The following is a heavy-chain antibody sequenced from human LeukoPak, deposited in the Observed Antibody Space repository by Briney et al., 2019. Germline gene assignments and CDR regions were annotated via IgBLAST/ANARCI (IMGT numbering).Heavy chain of an antibody. CDR3: AREGNYGDYVIYYYYMDV. D-gene: IGHD4-17*01. J-gene: IGHJ6*03. V-gene: IGHV3-7*01. Sequence: GGSLRLSCAASGFTFSSYRMSWVRQAPGKGLEWVANIKKDGSEKYYVDSVKGRFTISRDNAKNSLYLQMNSLRAEDTAVYYCAREGNYGDYVIYYYYMDVWGKGTTVTVSS. CDR2: IKKDGSEK. CDR1: GFTFSSYR.